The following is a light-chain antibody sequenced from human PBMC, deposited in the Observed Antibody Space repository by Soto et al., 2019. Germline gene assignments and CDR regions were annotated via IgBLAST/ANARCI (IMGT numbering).Light chain of an antibody. CDR1: SSDLAIYNY. CDR3: SSYTDSSNYV. Sequence: QSALTQPASVSGSPGQSITISCTGTSSDLAIYNYVSWYQQQPGKAPKLMIYQATNRPSGVSNRFSGSRSGNTASLTISGLQAEDEDDYYCSSYTDSSNYVFGTGTKVTV. J-gene: IGLJ1*01. V-gene: IGLV2-14*01. CDR2: QAT.